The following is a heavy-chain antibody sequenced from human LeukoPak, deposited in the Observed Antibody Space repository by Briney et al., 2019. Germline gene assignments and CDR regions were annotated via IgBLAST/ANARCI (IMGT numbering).Heavy chain of an antibody. Sequence: GGSLRLSCAVTGFNLRTYWIHWVRHSPGRGLEWVARINGEGSRISYADSVKGRFTISRDNSKNTLYLQMNSLRAEDTAVYYCAKHTPGIAAAGIAFDYWGQGTLVTVSS. CDR2: INGEGSRI. D-gene: IGHD6-13*01. V-gene: IGHV3-74*01. CDR1: GFNLRTYW. CDR3: AKHTPGIAAAGIAFDY. J-gene: IGHJ4*02.